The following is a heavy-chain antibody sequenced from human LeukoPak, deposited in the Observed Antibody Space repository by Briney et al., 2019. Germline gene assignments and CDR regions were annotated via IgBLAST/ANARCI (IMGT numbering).Heavy chain of an antibody. CDR1: GFTFSTYI. Sequence: GGSLRLSCSASGFTFSTYIMNWVRQAPGKGLEWVSYISSSGTYIYYADSVKGRFTISRDNAKNSLYLQMNSLRAEDTSVYYCARGDLDMNDYWGQGTLVTVSP. CDR3: ARGDLDMNDY. J-gene: IGHJ4*02. D-gene: IGHD3-16*01. CDR2: ISSSGTYI. V-gene: IGHV3-21*01.